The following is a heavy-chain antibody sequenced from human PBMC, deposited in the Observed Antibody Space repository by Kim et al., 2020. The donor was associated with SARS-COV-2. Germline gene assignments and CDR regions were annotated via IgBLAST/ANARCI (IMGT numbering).Heavy chain of an antibody. J-gene: IGHJ4*02. V-gene: IGHV3-30*15. D-gene: IGHD5-18*01. CDR3: ARAYGYLFYFDY. CDR2: K. Sequence: KSYPDSLKGRFTLSRDNSENTLYLQMSSLRAEDSAVYYCARAYGYLFYFDYWGQGTLVTVSS.